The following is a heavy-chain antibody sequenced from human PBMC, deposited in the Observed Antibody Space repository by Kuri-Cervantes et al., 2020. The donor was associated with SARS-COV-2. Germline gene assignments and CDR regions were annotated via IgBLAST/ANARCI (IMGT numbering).Heavy chain of an antibody. CDR2: IYYSGST. D-gene: IGHD2-2*01. CDR3: AGGWGGYCSSTSCYYYYYGMGV. V-gene: IGHV4-30-4*01. J-gene: IGHJ6*02. CDR1: GGSISSGDYY. Sequence: SETLSLTCTVSGGSISSGDYYWSWIRQPPGKGLEWIGYIYYSGSTYYNPSLKSRVTISVDTSKNQFSLKLSSVTATDTAVYYCAGGWGGYCSSTSCYYYYYGMGVWGQGTTVTVSS.